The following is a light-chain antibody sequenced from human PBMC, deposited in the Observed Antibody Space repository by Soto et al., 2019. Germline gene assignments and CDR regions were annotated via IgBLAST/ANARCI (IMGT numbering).Light chain of an antibody. Sequence: DIQITQSPSTLSASVGDRVTLTCRASQSISSWLAWYQQKPGKAPKLLIYKASTLKSGVPSRFSGSGSGTEFTLTISSLQPDDFATYYCQHYNSYSEAFGQGTKVDI. CDR2: KAS. CDR3: QHYNSYSEA. CDR1: QSISSW. V-gene: IGKV1-5*03. J-gene: IGKJ1*01.